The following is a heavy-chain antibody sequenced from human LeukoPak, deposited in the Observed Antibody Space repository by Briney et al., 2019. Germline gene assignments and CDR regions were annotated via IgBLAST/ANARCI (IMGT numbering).Heavy chain of an antibody. J-gene: IGHJ4*02. Sequence: PGESLTLSCAASGFTFSSYWMSWVRQAPGKGLEWVANIKEDGSEKFYVDSVKGRFSMPRDNARNSLYLQMNSLRAEDTAVYYCAKDPPETGLLDYWGQGTLVTVSS. CDR2: IKEDGSEK. D-gene: IGHD4-11*01. CDR3: AKDPPETGLLDY. V-gene: IGHV3-7*01. CDR1: GFTFSSYW.